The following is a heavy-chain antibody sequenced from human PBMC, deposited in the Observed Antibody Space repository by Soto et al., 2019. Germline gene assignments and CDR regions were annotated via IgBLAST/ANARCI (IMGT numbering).Heavy chain of an antibody. CDR2: IYYSGST. V-gene: IGHV4-30-4*01. D-gene: IGHD2-2*01. J-gene: IGHJ4*02. CDR3: ARANIVLVPAAIEYFDY. Sequence: SETLSLTCTVSGGSISSGDYYWSWIRQPPGKGLEWIGYIYYSGSTYYNPSLKSRVTISVDTSKNQFSLKLSSVTAADTAVYYCARANIVLVPAAIEYFDYWGQGTLVTVSS. CDR1: GGSISSGDYY.